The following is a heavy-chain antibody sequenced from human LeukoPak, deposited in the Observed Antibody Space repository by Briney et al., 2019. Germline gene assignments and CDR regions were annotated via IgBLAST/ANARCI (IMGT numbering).Heavy chain of an antibody. D-gene: IGHD6-6*01. CDR2: IIPILGIA. CDR1: GGTFSSYA. J-gene: IGHJ4*02. V-gene: IGHV1-69*04. Sequence: GSSVKVFCKASGGTFSSYAISWVRQAPGRGLEWMGRIIPILGIANYAQKFQGRVTITADKSTSTAYMELSSLRSEDTAVYYCARTIEYSSSFDYWGQGTLVTVSS. CDR3: ARTIEYSSSFDY.